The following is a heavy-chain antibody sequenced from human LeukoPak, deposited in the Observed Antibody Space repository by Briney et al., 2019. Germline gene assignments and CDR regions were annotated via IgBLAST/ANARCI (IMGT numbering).Heavy chain of an antibody. CDR3: ARVDTAMALDY. CDR2: INPSGGST. Sequence: ASVKVSCKASGYTFTSYYVHWVRQAPGQGLEWMGIINPSGGSTSYAQKFQGRVTMTRDTSTSTVYMELSSLGSEDTAVYYCARVDTAMALDYWGQGTLVTVSS. J-gene: IGHJ4*02. CDR1: GYTFTSYY. V-gene: IGHV1-46*01. D-gene: IGHD5-18*01.